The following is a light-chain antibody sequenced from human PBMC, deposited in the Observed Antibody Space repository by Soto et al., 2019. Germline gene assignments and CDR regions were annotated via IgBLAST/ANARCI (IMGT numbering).Light chain of an antibody. CDR2: GAS. J-gene: IGKJ1*01. V-gene: IGKV3-20*01. CDR1: QSVSSN. Sequence: VLTQSPATLSVPPGERASLSCRASQSVSSNFAWYQQRPGQAPRLLFYGASIRATAVPDRFNGSGSGTDFTLTISRLEPEDSAVYYCQQYGSSGTFGQGTKVDI. CDR3: QQYGSSGT.